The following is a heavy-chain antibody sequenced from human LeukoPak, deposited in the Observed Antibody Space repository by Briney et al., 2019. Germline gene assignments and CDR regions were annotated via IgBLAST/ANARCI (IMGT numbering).Heavy chain of an antibody. J-gene: IGHJ4*02. CDR1: GFTFSSYS. CDR2: ISSSSSTI. Sequence: GGSLRLSCAASGFTFSSYSMNWVRQAPGKGLEWVSYISSSSSTIYYAGSVKGRFTISRDNSKNTLYLQMNSLRAEDTAVYYCARALDEGARFDYWGQGTLVTVSS. CDR3: ARALDEGARFDY. V-gene: IGHV3-48*01.